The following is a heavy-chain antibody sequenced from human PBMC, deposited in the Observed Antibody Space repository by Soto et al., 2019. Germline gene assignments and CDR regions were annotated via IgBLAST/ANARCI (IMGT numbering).Heavy chain of an antibody. CDR2: IHHSGST. J-gene: IGHJ1*01. CDR3: VRGVLS. V-gene: IGHV4-31*03. CDR1: GGSISSGGYY. Sequence: QVQLQESGPGLVKASQTLSLTCNVSGGSISSGGYYWTWIRQHPGKGLEWIGNIHHSGSTFYNPALTSRVSVSVDTSKNQFSLKLRSVTAADTAVYFCVRGVLSWGQGTLVTVSS. D-gene: IGHD3-10*01.